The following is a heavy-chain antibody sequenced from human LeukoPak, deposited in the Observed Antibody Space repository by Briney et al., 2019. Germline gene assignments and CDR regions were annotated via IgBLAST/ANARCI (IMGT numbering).Heavy chain of an antibody. CDR2: INYSGNT. D-gene: IGHD4-17*01. J-gene: IGHJ4*02. CDR3: AREGRQDYVYFDC. V-gene: IGHV4-59*01. CDR1: GDSISSYY. Sequence: SETLSLTCTVSGDSISSYYWSWIRQPPGRGLEWMGYINYSGNTNYNPPLKSRVTISVDTSKNQFSLRLTSVTAADTAVYYCAREGRQDYVYFDCWGQGTLVTVSS.